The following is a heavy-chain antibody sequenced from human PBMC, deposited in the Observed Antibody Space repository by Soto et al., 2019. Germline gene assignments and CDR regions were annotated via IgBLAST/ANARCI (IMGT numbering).Heavy chain of an antibody. CDR3: VNGGRDDCSGGKGYGY. V-gene: IGHV3-30*03. Sequence: QVQLVESGGGVVHPGESLRLSCAASGFTFSTYGMNWVRQAPGKGLEWVAVISYHGRKTYYADSVKGRFTISRDNSKNTLQMAINSLRVEDTGIYSCVNGGRDDCSGGKGYGYWGQGTLVVVSP. D-gene: IGHD2-15*01. CDR1: GFTFSTYG. CDR2: ISYHGRKT. J-gene: IGHJ4*02.